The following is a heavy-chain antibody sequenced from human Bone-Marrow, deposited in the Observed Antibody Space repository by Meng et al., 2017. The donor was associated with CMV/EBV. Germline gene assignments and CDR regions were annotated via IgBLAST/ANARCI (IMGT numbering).Heavy chain of an antibody. V-gene: IGHV1-69*05. CDR2: IIPIFGTA. CDR3: ASQPIRLGRFDY. J-gene: IGHJ4*01. D-gene: IGHD4-11*01. Sequence: SVKVSCKASGYTFSSYAISWVRQAPGQGLEWMGGIIPIFGTANYAQKFQGRVTITTDESTSTAYMELSSLRSEDTAVYYCASQPIRLGRFDYWVHGTLVTVSS. CDR1: GYTFSSYA.